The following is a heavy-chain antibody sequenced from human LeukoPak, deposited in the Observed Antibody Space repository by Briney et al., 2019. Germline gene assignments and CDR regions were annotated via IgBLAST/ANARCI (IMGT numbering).Heavy chain of an antibody. CDR3: ARANGITGTSFDY. V-gene: IGHV4-30-2*01. CDR2: IYHSGST. CDR1: GGSISSGGYS. Sequence: SQTLSLTCAVSGGSISSGGYSWSWIRQPPGKGLEWIGYIYHSGSTCYNPSLKSRVTISVDRSKNQFSLKLGSVTAADTAVYYCARANGITGTSFDYWGQGTLVTVSS. D-gene: IGHD1-20*01. J-gene: IGHJ4*02.